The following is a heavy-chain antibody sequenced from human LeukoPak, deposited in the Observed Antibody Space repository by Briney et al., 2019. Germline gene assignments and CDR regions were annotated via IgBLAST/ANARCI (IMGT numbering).Heavy chain of an antibody. CDR3: ARDRTAAAGDPFDY. V-gene: IGHV3-21*01. D-gene: IGHD6-13*01. CDR2: ISSSSSYI. J-gene: IGHJ4*02. Sequence: GESLRLSCAASGFTFSSYSMNWVRQAPGKGLEWVSSISSSSSYIYYADSVKGRFTISRDNAKNSLYLQMSSLRAEDTAVYYCARDRTAAAGDPFDYWGQGTLVTVSS. CDR1: GFTFSSYS.